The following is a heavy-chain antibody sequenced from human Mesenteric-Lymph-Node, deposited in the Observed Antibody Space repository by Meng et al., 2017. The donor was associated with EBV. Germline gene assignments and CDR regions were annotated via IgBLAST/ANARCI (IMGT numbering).Heavy chain of an antibody. CDR2: IYYSGST. CDR3: ALIIVGATHFDY. J-gene: IGHJ4*02. V-gene: IGHV4-61*01. CDR1: GGSVSSGSYY. D-gene: IGHD1-26*01. Sequence: GQLQEPCPRLVKPSETLSLASTVSGGSVSSGSYYWSWIRQPPGKGLEWIGYIYYSGSTNYNPSLKSRVTISVDTSKNQFSLKLSSVTAADTAVYYCALIIVGATHFDYWGQGTLVTVSS.